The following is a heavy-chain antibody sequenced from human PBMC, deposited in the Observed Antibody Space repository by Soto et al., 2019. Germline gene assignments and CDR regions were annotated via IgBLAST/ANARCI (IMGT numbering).Heavy chain of an antibody. V-gene: IGHV4-39*02. Sequence: PSDTLSLTCTVSGGSISSSSYFWGWIRQPQGKGREWIGSMYYSGSTYYNPSLKSRVTISVDTSKNQFSLKLSSVTAADTAVYYCARDMGYRAVAGLLIDYWGQGTLVTVSS. D-gene: IGHD6-19*01. CDR3: ARDMGYRAVAGLLIDY. CDR2: MYYSGST. CDR1: GGSISSSSYF. J-gene: IGHJ4*02.